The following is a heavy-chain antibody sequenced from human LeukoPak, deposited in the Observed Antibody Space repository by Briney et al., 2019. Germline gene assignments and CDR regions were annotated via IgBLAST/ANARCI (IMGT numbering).Heavy chain of an antibody. J-gene: IGHJ4*02. CDR1: GFTFSNYW. Sequence: PRGSLRLSCTASGFTFSNYWMTWVRQAPGKGLEWVANINQYGSEKYYVDSMKGRLTISRDNAKNSLYLQMNSLRAEDTALYYCMTELLGHGGQGTLVTVSS. V-gene: IGHV3-7*03. CDR3: MTELLGH. D-gene: IGHD2/OR15-2a*01. CDR2: INQYGSEK.